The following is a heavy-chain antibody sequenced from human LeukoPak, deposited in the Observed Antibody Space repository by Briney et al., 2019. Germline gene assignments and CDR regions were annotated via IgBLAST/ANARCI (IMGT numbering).Heavy chain of an antibody. Sequence: GGSLRLSCAASGFTVSSNYMSWVRQAPGKGLEWVSFIYSGGTTYYADSVKGRFIISRDNSKNTIYLQLNSLRPEDTAMYYCAREGVQTTVDAFDIWGLRTMVIVSS. D-gene: IGHD4-17*01. CDR2: IYSGGTT. V-gene: IGHV3-53*05. CDR3: AREGVQTTVDAFDI. CDR1: GFTVSSNY. J-gene: IGHJ3*02.